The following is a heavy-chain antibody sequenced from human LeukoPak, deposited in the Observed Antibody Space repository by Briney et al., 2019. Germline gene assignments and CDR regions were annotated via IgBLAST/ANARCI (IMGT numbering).Heavy chain of an antibody. CDR2: IRQDGSEK. D-gene: IGHD4-17*01. CDR1: GFTFSSYW. CDR3: ARDQGRTTVTNWFDP. V-gene: IGHV3-7*05. J-gene: IGHJ5*02. Sequence: GGSLRLSCAASGFTFSSYWMSWVRQAPGKGLEWVANIRQDGSEKYYVDSVKGRFTISRDNAKNSLYLQMNSLRAEDTAVYYCARDQGRTTVTNWFDPWGQGTLVTVSS.